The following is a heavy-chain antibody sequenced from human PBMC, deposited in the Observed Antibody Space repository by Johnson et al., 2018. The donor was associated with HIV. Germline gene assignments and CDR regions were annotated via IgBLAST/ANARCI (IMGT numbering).Heavy chain of an antibody. J-gene: IGHJ3*02. CDR2: IKQDGSEK. V-gene: IGHV3-7*02. CDR1: GFTFSSYW. CDR3: ARGRKDIEAADGLDNDAFDI. Sequence: VQLVESGGGLVQPGGSLRLSCAASGFTFSSYWMSWVRQAPGKGLEWVANIKQDGSEKYYVDSVKGRFTISRDNAKNTLYLQMDSLRPDDTALYYCARGRKDIEAADGLDNDAFDIWGQGTLVTVSS. D-gene: IGHD6-13*01.